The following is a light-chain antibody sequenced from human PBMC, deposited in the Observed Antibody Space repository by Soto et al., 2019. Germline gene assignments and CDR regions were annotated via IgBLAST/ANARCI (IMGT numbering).Light chain of an antibody. CDR2: WAS. Sequence: DIVMTQSPDSLAVSLGERATINCKSIQSVVYSSNNKNYLAWFQQKPGQPPKLLIYWASTRESGVPDRFSGSGSGTEFALTISSLQAEDVAIYYCQQYYSGLLTFGAGTKVEL. CDR3: QQYYSGLLT. CDR1: QSVVYSSNNKNY. J-gene: IGKJ4*01. V-gene: IGKV4-1*01.